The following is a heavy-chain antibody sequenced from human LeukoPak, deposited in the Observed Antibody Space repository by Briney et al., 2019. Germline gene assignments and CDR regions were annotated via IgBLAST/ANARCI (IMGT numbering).Heavy chain of an antibody. CDR1: GFTFTISA. J-gene: IGHJ3*02. V-gene: IGHV1-58*01. CDR2: IFVGGGET. CDR3: VSDSVPWGVLSYAFDI. D-gene: IGHD3-16*01. Sequence: GASLRVSCAASGFTFTISAVQWVRQARGQSLEWVGCIFVGGGETNSAQTFQEGVTITRDISTSTDYMELSSLRSEDTAVYYCVSDSVPWGVLSYAFDIWGEGTMVTVSS.